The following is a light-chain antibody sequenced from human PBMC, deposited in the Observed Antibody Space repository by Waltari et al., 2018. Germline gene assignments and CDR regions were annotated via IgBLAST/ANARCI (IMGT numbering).Light chain of an antibody. Sequence: DIVMTQSPDSLTVSLGERATINCKASQNFVNSANNKISLAWYQPKPGQSHQLLIYWASIRESGVPDRFSGSGSGTDFTLTISSLQAEDVALYYCQQYYTTPVTFGHGTRLEIK. V-gene: IGKV4-1*01. CDR1: QNFVNSANNKIS. J-gene: IGKJ5*01. CDR3: QQYYTTPVT. CDR2: WAS.